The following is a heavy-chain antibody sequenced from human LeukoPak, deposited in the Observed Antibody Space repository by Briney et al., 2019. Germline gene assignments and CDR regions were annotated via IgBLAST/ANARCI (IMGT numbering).Heavy chain of an antibody. CDR2: INPNNGAT. D-gene: IGHD3/OR15-3a*01. V-gene: IGHV1-2*02. CDR3: ARKSLWTVDF. CDR1: GYTFTGHD. Sequence: ASVKVSCKASGYTFTGHDVHWVRQAPGQGLEWVAWINPNNGATDYAQKFQDRVTVTRDTSISTVYMELRSLTSDDTAVYYCARKSLWTVDFWGQGTLVSVSS. J-gene: IGHJ4*02.